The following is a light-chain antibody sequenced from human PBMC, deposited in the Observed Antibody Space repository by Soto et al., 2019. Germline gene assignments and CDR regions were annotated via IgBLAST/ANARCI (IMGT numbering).Light chain of an antibody. Sequence: EIVLTQSPATLSLSPGERATLSCRASQSVNSYLAWYQQKPGQAPRLLIYDASNRATGIPARFSGSGSETDFTLTISSLEPEDFAVYYCQQRSKWPPITFGQGTRLEIK. V-gene: IGKV3-11*01. CDR1: QSVNSY. CDR3: QQRSKWPPIT. J-gene: IGKJ5*01. CDR2: DAS.